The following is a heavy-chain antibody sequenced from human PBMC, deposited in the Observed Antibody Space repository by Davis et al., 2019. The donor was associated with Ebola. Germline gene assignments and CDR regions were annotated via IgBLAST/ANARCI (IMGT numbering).Heavy chain of an antibody. CDR2: ISGSSSYI. Sequence: PGGSLRLSCAASGFTFNTYNMNWVRQAPGKGLEWLSSISGSSSYIYYADSVKGRFTISRDNAKNSLFLQMHSLRAEDTAFYYCAKASSGWFGFDYWGQGTLVTVSS. CDR3: AKASSGWFGFDY. J-gene: IGHJ4*02. D-gene: IGHD6-19*01. CDR1: GFTFNTYN. V-gene: IGHV3-21*01.